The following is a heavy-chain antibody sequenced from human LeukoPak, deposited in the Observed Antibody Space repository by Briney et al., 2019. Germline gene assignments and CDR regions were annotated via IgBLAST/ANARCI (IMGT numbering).Heavy chain of an antibody. CDR2: IYTSGST. J-gene: IGHJ6*03. CDR1: GFSFSSYS. V-gene: IGHV4-59*10. CDR3: ARVIYYYYMDV. Sequence: GSLRLSCAASGFSFSSYSMSWVRQAPEKGLEWIGRIYTSGSTNYNPSLKSRVTMSVDTSKNQFSLKLSSVTAADTAVYYCARVIYYYYMDVWGKGTTVTISS.